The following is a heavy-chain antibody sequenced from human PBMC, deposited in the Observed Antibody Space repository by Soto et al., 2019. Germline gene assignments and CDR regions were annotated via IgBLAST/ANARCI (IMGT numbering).Heavy chain of an antibody. J-gene: IGHJ5*02. Sequence: QVQLVQSGAEVKKPGSSVKVSCKASGGTFSSYTISWVRQAPGQGLEWMGRIIAVLDTANYAQKFQGRVTITADKSTSTAYMALSSLRSEDTAVYYCARVMGAVNWFAPWGQGTLVTVSS. V-gene: IGHV1-69*08. CDR3: ARVMGAVNWFAP. CDR1: GGTFSSYT. CDR2: IIAVLDTA.